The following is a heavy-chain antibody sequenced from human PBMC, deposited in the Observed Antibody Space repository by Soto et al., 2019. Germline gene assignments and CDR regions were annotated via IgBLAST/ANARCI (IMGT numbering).Heavy chain of an antibody. CDR3: ASTPPGKIGRGYSYGYFDY. Sequence: QVQLVQSGAAVKKPGTSVKVSCKASGGTFSSYAISWVRQAPGQGLEWMGGIIPIFGTANYAQKFQGRVKSTADKSSSTAYMELSSLRAEDTALYYCASTPPGKIGRGYSYGYFDYWGQGPLVPVSS. CDR1: GGTFSSYA. J-gene: IGHJ4*02. D-gene: IGHD5-18*01. V-gene: IGHV1-69*06. CDR2: IIPIFGTA.